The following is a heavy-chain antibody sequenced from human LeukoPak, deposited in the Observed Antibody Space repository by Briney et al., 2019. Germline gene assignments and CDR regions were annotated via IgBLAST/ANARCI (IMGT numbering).Heavy chain of an antibody. CDR1: GYTFTGYY. J-gene: IGHJ4*02. CDR3: ARASFLLMAFDY. CDR2: INPNSGGT. D-gene: IGHD2-8*01. V-gene: IGHV1-2*02. Sequence: GASVKVSCKASGYTFTGYYMHWVRQAPGQGLEWMGWINPNSGGTNYSQKFQGRVTITRDTSASTAYMELSSLRSEDTAVYYCARASFLLMAFDYWGQGTLVTVSS.